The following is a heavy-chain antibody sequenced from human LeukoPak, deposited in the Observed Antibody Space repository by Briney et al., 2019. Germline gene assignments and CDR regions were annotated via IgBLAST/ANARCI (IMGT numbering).Heavy chain of an antibody. CDR1: GGSISSSSYY. Sequence: SEALSLTCTVSGGSISSSSYYWGWIRQPPGKGLEWIGSIYYSGSTYYNPSLKSRVTISVDTSKNQFSLKLSSVTAADTAVYYCASSSTAYDAFDIWGQGTMVTVSS. V-gene: IGHV4-39*07. CDR3: ASSSTAYDAFDI. J-gene: IGHJ3*02. CDR2: IYYSGST. D-gene: IGHD4-17*01.